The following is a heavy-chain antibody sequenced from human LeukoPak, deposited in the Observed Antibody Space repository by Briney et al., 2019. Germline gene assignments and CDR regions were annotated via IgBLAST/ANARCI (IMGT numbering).Heavy chain of an antibody. Sequence: GASVTVSCKASGYTFTSYYMHWVRQAPGQGLEWMGGIIPIFGSANYAQKFQGRVTITTDQSTTTAYMELSSLSSEDTAVHNCARVGRSRGSLPNSYYYMDVWGKGTTVTVSS. CDR1: GYTFTSYY. J-gene: IGHJ6*03. CDR2: IIPIFGSA. D-gene: IGHD1-26*01. CDR3: ARVGRSRGSLPNSYYYMDV. V-gene: IGHV1-69*05.